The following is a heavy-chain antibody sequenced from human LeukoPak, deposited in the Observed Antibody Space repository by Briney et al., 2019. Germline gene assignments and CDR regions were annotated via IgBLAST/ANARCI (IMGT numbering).Heavy chain of an antibody. Sequence: ASVKVSCKASGYTFTSYDINWVRQATGQGLEWMGRMNPNSGNTGYAQKFQGRVTMTRNTSISTAYMELSSLRSEDTAVYYCARARGLRCSGGSCYFDYWGQGTLVTVSS. J-gene: IGHJ4*02. D-gene: IGHD2-15*01. CDR3: ARARGLRCSGGSCYFDY. CDR2: MNPNSGNT. CDR1: GYTFTSYD. V-gene: IGHV1-8*01.